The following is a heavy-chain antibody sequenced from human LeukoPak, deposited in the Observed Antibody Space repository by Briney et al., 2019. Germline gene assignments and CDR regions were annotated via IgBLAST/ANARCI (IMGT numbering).Heavy chain of an antibody. CDR3: ARVSRITMVRGVIIGEYYFDY. D-gene: IGHD3-10*01. V-gene: IGHV1-2*02. J-gene: IGHJ4*02. CDR2: INPNSGGT. Sequence: ASVKVSCKASGYTFTGYYMHWVRQAPGQGLEWMGWINPNSGGTNYAQKFQGRVTMTRDTSISTAYMELSRLRSDDTAVYYCARVSRITMVRGVIIGEYYFDYWGQGTLVNVSS. CDR1: GYTFTGYY.